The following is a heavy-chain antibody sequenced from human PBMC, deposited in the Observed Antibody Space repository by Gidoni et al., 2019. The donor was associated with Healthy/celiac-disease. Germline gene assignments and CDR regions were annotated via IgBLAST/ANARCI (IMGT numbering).Heavy chain of an antibody. Sequence: QVQLVQSGAEVKKPGASVKVSCKVSGYTPTELSMHWVRQAPGKGLEWSGGFDPEDGERIYAQKFQGRVTMTEDTSTDTAYMELSSLRSEDTAVYYCATDRRAYSSTPYVGFDPWGQGTLVTVSS. CDR3: ATDRRAYSSTPYVGFDP. J-gene: IGHJ5*02. CDR2: FDPEDGER. D-gene: IGHD6-19*01. V-gene: IGHV1-24*01. CDR1: GYTPTELS.